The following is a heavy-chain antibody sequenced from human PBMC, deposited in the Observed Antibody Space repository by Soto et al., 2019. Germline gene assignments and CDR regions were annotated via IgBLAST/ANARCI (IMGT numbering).Heavy chain of an antibody. Sequence: LFLTCTVSGASINSGVYYWNWVRLLPGRGLEWIGYIYFTVNTYYNPSLDSRVTISLDTPQNQFSMELNSVSAADTAVYYCVSGDASGVLLPXWGQGASVTVSX. CDR2: IYFTVNT. D-gene: IGHD2-21*02. CDR1: GASINSGVYY. V-gene: IGHV4-31*03. J-gene: IGHJ4*02. CDR3: VSGDASGVLLPX.